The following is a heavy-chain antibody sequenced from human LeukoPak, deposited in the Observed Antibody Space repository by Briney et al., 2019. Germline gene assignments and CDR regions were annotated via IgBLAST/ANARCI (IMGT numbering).Heavy chain of an antibody. CDR1: GFSFCDAW. CDR3: TTDGGY. J-gene: IGHJ4*02. V-gene: IGHV3-15*01. D-gene: IGHD2-15*01. Sequence: GGSLRLSCEASGFSFCDAWMSWVRQAPGKGLEWVGRIKSSGDGGTTDYTAPVKGRFTISRDDSRNTVFLQMNTLKTEDTAVYYCTTDGGYWGQGTLVTVSS. CDR2: IKSSGDGGTT.